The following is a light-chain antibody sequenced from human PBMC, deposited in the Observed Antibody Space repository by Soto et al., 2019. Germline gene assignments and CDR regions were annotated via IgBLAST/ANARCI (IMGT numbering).Light chain of an antibody. CDR3: QQRSIWIT. J-gene: IGKJ5*01. V-gene: IGKV3-11*01. CDR2: DAS. CDR1: QSVSSY. Sequence: EIVLTQSPATLSLSPGERATLSCRASQSVSSYLAWYQQKPGQAPRLLIYDASIRATGIPARFSGSGSGTDFTLTISSLEPEDSAVYYCQQRSIWITFGQGTRLEIK.